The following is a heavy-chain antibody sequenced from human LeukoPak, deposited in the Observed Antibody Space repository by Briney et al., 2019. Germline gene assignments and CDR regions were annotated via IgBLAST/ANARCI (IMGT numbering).Heavy chain of an antibody. CDR1: GYTFTSYG. CDR3: ARDYGSAAAGTGLDY. V-gene: IGHV1-18*01. D-gene: IGHD6-13*01. J-gene: IGHJ4*02. CDR2: SSPYNGNT. Sequence: GASVKVSCKASGYTFTSYGISWVRQAPGQGLEWMGWSSPYNGNTNYAQKLQGRVTMTTDTSTSTAYMELRSLRSDDTAVYYCARDYGSAAAGTGLDYWGQGTLVTVSS.